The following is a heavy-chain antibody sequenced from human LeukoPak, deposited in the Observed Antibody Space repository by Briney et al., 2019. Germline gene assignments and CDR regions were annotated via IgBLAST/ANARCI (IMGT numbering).Heavy chain of an antibody. CDR3: AKFRYYDSSGYFPPDY. V-gene: IGHV1-69*06. CDR1: GGTFSSYA. D-gene: IGHD3-22*01. Sequence: ASVKVSCKASGGTFSSYAISWVRQAPGQGLEWMGGIIPIFGTANYAQKFQGRVTITADKSTSTAYMELSSLRSEDTAVYYCAKFRYYDSSGYFPPDYWGQGTLVTVSS. J-gene: IGHJ4*02. CDR2: IIPIFGTA.